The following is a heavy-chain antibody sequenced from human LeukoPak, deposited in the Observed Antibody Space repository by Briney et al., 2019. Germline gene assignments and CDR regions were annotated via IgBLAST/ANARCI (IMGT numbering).Heavy chain of an antibody. D-gene: IGHD3-22*01. J-gene: IGHJ4*02. CDR3: ARHYLMWLATQLDY. CDR2: IYYSGST. Sequence: SETLSLACTVSGGSISCYYWSWIRQPPGKGLEWIGYIYYSGSTNYNPSLKSRVTISVDTSKNQFSLKLSSVTAADTAVYYCARHYLMWLATQLDYWGQGTLVTVSS. V-gene: IGHV4-59*08. CDR1: GGSISCYY.